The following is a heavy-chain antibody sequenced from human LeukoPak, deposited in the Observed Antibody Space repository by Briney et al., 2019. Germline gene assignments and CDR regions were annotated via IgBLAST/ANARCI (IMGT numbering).Heavy chain of an antibody. V-gene: IGHV4-31*03. Sequence: SETLSLTCTVSGGSISSGGYYWSWLRQHPGKGLEWIGYIYYSGSTYYNPSLKSRVAISVDTSKNQFSLKLSSVTAADTAVYYCARQGSSSWYAGFDPWGQGTLVTVSS. CDR1: GGSISSGGYY. J-gene: IGHJ5*02. CDR2: IYYSGST. CDR3: ARQGSSSWYAGFDP. D-gene: IGHD6-13*01.